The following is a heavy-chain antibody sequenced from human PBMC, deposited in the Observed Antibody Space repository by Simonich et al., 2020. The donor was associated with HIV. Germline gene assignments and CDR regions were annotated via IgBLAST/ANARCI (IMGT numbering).Heavy chain of an antibody. J-gene: IGHJ1*01. V-gene: IGHV3-21*01. CDR3: ARVRDSSGYYPEAEYFQH. Sequence: EVQLVESGGGLVKPGGSLRLSCAASGFTFSSYSMTWVRQAPGKGREWVSTISSSSSYIYYADSVKGRFTISRDNAKNSLYLQMNSLRAEDTAVYYCARVRDSSGYYPEAEYFQHWGQGTLVTVSS. CDR2: ISSSSSYI. CDR1: GFTFSSYS. D-gene: IGHD3-22*01.